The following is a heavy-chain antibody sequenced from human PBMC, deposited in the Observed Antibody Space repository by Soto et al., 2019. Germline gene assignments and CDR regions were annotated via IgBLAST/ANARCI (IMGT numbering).Heavy chain of an antibody. CDR2: IWYDGSNK. D-gene: IGHD6-13*01. J-gene: IGHJ4*02. CDR1: GFTFSSYG. V-gene: IGHV3-33*01. CDR3: ARDRSQQLEYFDY. Sequence: GGSLRLSCAASGFTFSSYGMHWVRQAPGKGLEWVAVIWYDGSNKYYADSVKGRFTISRDNSKNTLYLQMNSLRAEDTAVYYCARDRSQQLEYFDYWGQGTLVTVSS.